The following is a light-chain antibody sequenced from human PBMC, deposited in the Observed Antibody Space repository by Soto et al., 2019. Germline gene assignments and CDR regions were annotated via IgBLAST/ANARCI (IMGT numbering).Light chain of an antibody. CDR2: EGS. J-gene: IGLJ3*02. V-gene: IGLV2-23*01. Sequence: QSALTQPASVSGSPGQSITISCTGTSSDVGRYNLVSWYQQHPGKAPNLMIYEGSKRPSGVSNRFSGSKSGNTASLTISGLQAEDEADYYCCSYAGSSTFVFGRGITHTVL. CDR1: SSDVGRYNL. CDR3: CSYAGSSTFV.